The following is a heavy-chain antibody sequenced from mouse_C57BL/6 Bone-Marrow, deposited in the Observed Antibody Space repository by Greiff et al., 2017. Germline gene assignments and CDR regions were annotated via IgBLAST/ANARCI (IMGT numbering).Heavy chain of an antibody. CDR2: IDPENGDT. Sequence: VQLQQSGAELVRPGASVKLSCTASGFNIKDDYMHWVQQRPEQGLEWIGWIDPENGDTEYASKFQGKATITADTSSNTAYLQLSSLTSEDTAVYSCPPEIHFDYWGPGTTLTVSS. CDR1: GFNIKDDY. V-gene: IGHV14-4*01. J-gene: IGHJ2*01. CDR3: PPEIHFDY.